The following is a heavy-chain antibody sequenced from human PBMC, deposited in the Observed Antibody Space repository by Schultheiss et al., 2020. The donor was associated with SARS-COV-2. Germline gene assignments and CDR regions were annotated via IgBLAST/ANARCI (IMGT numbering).Heavy chain of an antibody. J-gene: IGHJ4*02. CDR1: GFTFSSYE. CDR2: ISSSGSTI. Sequence: GGSLRLSCAASGFTFSSYEMNWVRQAPGKGLEWVSYISSSGSTIYYADSVKGRFTISRDNSKNSLYLQMNSLRAEDTAVYYCARGTPDIVVVPASGFLEWLLYGYFDYWGQGTLVTVSS. CDR3: ARGTPDIVVVPASGFLEWLLYGYFDY. D-gene: IGHD3-3*01. V-gene: IGHV3-48*03.